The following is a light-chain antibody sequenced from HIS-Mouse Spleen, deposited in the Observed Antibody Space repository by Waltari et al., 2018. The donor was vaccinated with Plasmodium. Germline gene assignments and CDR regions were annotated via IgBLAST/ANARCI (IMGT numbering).Light chain of an antibody. CDR3: QQRSNWPRVLT. CDR1: QSVSSY. V-gene: IGKV3-11*01. CDR2: DAS. J-gene: IGKJ4*01. Sequence: EIVLTQSPATLSLSPGERATLSCRASQSVSSYLAWYQQKPGQAPRLLIYDASNMATGIPARFSGSGSGTDFTLTISSLEPEYFAVYYCQQRSNWPRVLTFGGGTKVEIK.